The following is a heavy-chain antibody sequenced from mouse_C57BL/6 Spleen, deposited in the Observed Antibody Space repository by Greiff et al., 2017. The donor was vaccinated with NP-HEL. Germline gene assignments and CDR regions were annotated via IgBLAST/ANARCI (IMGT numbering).Heavy chain of an antibody. D-gene: IGHD2-3*01. CDR1: GYTFTDYY. Sequence: EVQLQQSGPELVKPGASVKISCKASGYTFTDYYMNWVKQSHGKSLEWIGDIIPNNGGTSYNQKFKGKATLTGDKSSSTAYMELRSLTSEDSAVYYCARYDDGYYSYYAMDYWGQGTSVTVSS. V-gene: IGHV1-26*01. J-gene: IGHJ4*01. CDR3: ARYDDGYYSYYAMDY. CDR2: IIPNNGGT.